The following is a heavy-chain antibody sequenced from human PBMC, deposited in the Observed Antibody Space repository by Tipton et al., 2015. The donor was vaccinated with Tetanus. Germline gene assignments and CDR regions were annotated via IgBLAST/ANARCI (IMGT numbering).Heavy chain of an antibody. CDR3: ARDRGGGWSFDY. J-gene: IGHJ4*02. Sequence: SLRLSCAASGFIFSSYPMHWVRQAPGKGLEYVSSILRPGASPLYADSVKGRFTTSRDNSKNMLYLQMDSLTPEDMAVYYCARDRGGGWSFDYWGQGPLVTVSS. D-gene: IGHD6-19*01. CDR1: GFIFSSYP. V-gene: IGHV3-64*02. CDR2: ILRPGASP.